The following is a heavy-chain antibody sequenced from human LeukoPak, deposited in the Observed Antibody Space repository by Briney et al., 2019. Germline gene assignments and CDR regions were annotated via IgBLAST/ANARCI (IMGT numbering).Heavy chain of an antibody. CDR1: GGSISSSRYY. D-gene: IGHD5-12*01. Sequence: SETLSLTCTVSGGSISSSRYYWGWLRQPPGEGLEWLVSIYFSGSTYYNPSLKSRVTISVDTSKNQFSLRLSSVTAADTAVYYCAGHPVYSDYDHGENYFDYWGQGTLVTVSS. V-gene: IGHV4-39*01. CDR2: IYFSGST. J-gene: IGHJ4*02. CDR3: AGHPVYSDYDHGENYFDY.